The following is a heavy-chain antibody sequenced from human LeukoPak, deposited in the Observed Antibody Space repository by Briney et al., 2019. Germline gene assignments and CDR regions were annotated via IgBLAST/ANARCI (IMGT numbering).Heavy chain of an antibody. CDR3: ATQEGYCSGGSCYRNNWFDP. J-gene: IGHJ5*02. Sequence: ASVTVSYKVSGYTLTELSMHWVRQAPGKGLEWMGGFDPEDGETIYAQKFQGRVTMTEDTSTDTAYMELSSLRSEDTAVYYCATQEGYCSGGSCYRNNWFDPWGQGTLVTVSS. D-gene: IGHD2-15*01. V-gene: IGHV1-24*01. CDR1: GYTLTELS. CDR2: FDPEDGET.